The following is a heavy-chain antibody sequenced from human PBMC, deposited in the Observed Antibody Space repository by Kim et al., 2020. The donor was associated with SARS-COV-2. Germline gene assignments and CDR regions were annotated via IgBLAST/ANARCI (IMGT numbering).Heavy chain of an antibody. J-gene: IGHJ5*02. CDR2: IYYSGST. Sequence: SETLSLTCTVSGGSISSGGYYWSWIRQHPGKGLEWIGYIYYSGSTYYNPSLKSRVTISVDTSKNQFSLKLSSVTAADTAVYYCARGGYCSSTSCYGWFDPWGQGTLVTVSS. D-gene: IGHD2-2*03. CDR1: GGSISSGGYY. CDR3: ARGGYCSSTSCYGWFDP. V-gene: IGHV4-31*03.